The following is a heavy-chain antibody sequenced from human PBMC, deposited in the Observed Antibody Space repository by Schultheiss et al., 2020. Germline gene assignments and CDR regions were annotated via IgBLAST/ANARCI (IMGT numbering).Heavy chain of an antibody. Sequence: GGSLRLSCTASGFTFGDYAMSWVRQAPGKGLEWVGFIRSKAYGGTTEYAASVKGRFTISRDNSKNTLYLQMNSLRAEDTAVYYCAKGKERSTVNRFDYWGQGTLVTVSS. CDR1: GFTFGDYA. D-gene: IGHD4-17*01. J-gene: IGHJ4*02. CDR3: AKGKERSTVNRFDY. V-gene: IGHV3-49*04. CDR2: IRSKAYGGTT.